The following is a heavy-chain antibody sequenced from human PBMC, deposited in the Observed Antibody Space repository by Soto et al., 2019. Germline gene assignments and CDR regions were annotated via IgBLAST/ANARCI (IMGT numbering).Heavy chain of an antibody. CDR3: ARSPYGGNWFDP. J-gene: IGHJ5*02. V-gene: IGHV3-7*01. CDR1: GFTFSSYW. D-gene: IGHD3-10*01. Sequence: GGSLRLSCAASGFTFSSYWISWVRQAPRKGLEWVANIKQDGGEKDYVDSVKGRFTISRDNAKNTLYLQMNSLRVEDTAVYYCARSPYGGNWFDPWGQGTLVTVS. CDR2: IKQDGGEK.